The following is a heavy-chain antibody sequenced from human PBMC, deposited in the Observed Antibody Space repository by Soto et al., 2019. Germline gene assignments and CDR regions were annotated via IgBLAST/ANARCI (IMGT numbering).Heavy chain of an antibody. CDR2: ISGSGGST. V-gene: IGHV3-23*01. Sequence: GSLRLSCAASGFTFSSYAMSWVRQAPGKGLEWVSAISGSGGSTYYADSVKGRFTISRDNSKNTLYLQMNSLRAEDTAVYYCAKDPPGTSHHENWFAPWGKGTLVTVSS. CDR3: AKDPPGTSHHENWFAP. J-gene: IGHJ5*02. CDR1: GFTFSSYA. D-gene: IGHD4-17*01.